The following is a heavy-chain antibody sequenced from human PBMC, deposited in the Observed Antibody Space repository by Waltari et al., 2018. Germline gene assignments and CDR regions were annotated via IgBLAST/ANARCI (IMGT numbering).Heavy chain of an antibody. CDR3: ARQLRFVDWIPRYFDS. CDR2: IYYSGTT. J-gene: IGHJ4*02. V-gene: IGHV4-39*01. CDR1: GDSISGSRNY. D-gene: IGHD3-3*01. Sequence: QMELQESGPRLVKPSETLSLTCNVSGDSISGSRNYWAWLRQPPGKNLHWIGSIYYSGTTYYNPSLKGRFAISVDTSRNQFSLNVNSVTAADTGIYYCARQLRFVDWIPRYFDSWGRGTLATVSS.